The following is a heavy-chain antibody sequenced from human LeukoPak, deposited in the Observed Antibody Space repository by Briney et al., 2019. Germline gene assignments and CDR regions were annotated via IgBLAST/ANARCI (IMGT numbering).Heavy chain of an antibody. Sequence: GGSLRLSCAASGFTFDDYAMHWVRQAPGKGLEWVSGISWNSGSIGYADSVKGRFTISRDNAKNSLYLQMNSLRAEDTALYYCAKDGGYDRGFDAFDIWGQGTMVTVSS. V-gene: IGHV3-9*01. D-gene: IGHD3-16*01. CDR2: ISWNSGSI. CDR3: AKDGGYDRGFDAFDI. CDR1: GFTFDDYA. J-gene: IGHJ3*02.